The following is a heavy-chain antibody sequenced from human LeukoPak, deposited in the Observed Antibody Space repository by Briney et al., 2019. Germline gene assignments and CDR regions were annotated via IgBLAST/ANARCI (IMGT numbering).Heavy chain of an antibody. CDR1: GGSISSSPYY. D-gene: IGHD5-18*01. Sequence: SETLSLTCTVSGGSISSSPYYWGWIRQPPGKGLEWIGSIYYSGTTHYNPSLESRVTISVDTSKNQFPLKLASVTAADTAIYYCAKGAGGFSYYNWFDPWGQGTLVTVSS. J-gene: IGHJ5*02. V-gene: IGHV4-39*06. CDR3: AKGAGGFSYYNWFDP. CDR2: IYYSGTT.